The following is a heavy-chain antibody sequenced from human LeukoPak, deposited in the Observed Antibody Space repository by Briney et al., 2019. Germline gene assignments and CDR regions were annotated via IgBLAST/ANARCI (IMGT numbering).Heavy chain of an antibody. V-gene: IGHV3-9*01. Sequence: GGSLRLSCAASGFTFDDYAMPWVRQAPGKGLEWVSGISWNSGSIGYADSVKGRFTISRDNAKNSLYLQMNSLRAEDTALYYCAKATIFNWFDPWGQGTLVTVSS. CDR3: AKATIFNWFDP. CDR1: GFTFDDYA. CDR2: ISWNSGSI. J-gene: IGHJ5*02. D-gene: IGHD3-3*01.